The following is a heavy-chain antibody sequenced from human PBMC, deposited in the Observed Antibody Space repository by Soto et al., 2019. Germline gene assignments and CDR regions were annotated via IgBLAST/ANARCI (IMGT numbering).Heavy chain of an antibody. CDR1: GFTFSSYA. Sequence: EVQLLESGGGLVQPGGSLRLSCAASGFTFSSYAMSWVRQAPGKGLEWVSAISGSGGSTYYADSVKGRFTISRDNSKNTLYLKMNSLRAEDTAVYYCAKDGNFWSGYALFRYWGQGTLVTVSS. CDR2: ISGSGGST. D-gene: IGHD3-3*01. CDR3: AKDGNFWSGYALFRY. J-gene: IGHJ4*02. V-gene: IGHV3-23*01.